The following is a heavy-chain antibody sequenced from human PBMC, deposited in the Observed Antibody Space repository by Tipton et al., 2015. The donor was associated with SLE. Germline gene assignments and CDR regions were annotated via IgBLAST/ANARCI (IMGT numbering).Heavy chain of an antibody. J-gene: IGHJ4*02. CDR3: ARVGDEAAAALGY. CDR1: GGSFSGYY. D-gene: IGHD6-13*01. Sequence: TLSLTCAVYGGSFSGYYWSWIRQPPGKGLERIGEINHSGSTYYNPSLKSRVTISVDTSKNQFSLKLSSVTAADTAVYYCARVGDEAAAALGYWGQGTLVTVSS. CDR2: INHSGST. V-gene: IGHV4-34*01.